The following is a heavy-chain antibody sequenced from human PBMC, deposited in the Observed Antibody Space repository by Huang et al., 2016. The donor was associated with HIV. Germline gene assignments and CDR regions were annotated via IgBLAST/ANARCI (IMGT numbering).Heavy chain of an antibody. D-gene: IGHD1-1*01. CDR3: ARDHWYPLQNWFDL. J-gene: IGHJ5*01. V-gene: IGHV1-18*01. CDR1: GYIFTKYG. CDR2: ISDYNGNT. Sequence: QVELVQSGAEVKRPGASVRVSCKAAGYIFTKYGINWVRQAPGQGLEWMGWISDYNGNTKYAEKFQGSVTLTRDTSATTAYMELRDVTSADTAVYYCARDHWYPLQNWFDLWGQGTLVTVSS.